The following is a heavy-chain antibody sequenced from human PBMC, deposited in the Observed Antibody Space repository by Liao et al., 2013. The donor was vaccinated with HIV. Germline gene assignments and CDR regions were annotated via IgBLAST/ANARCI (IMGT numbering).Heavy chain of an antibody. CDR2: VYTDGST. CDR3: ARGIASSSWYLEVGPTNAFDI. D-gene: IGHD6-13*01. Sequence: QVQLLESGPGLVKPSQTLSLTCSVSGGPFSSATHYWSWIRQPAGKGLEWIGRVYTDGSTNNNPSLKTRVTISVDTSRNQFSLKLSSVTAADTAVYYCARGIASSSWYLEVGPTNAFDIWGQGTMVTVSS. V-gene: IGHV4-61*02. CDR1: GGPFSSATHY. J-gene: IGHJ3*02.